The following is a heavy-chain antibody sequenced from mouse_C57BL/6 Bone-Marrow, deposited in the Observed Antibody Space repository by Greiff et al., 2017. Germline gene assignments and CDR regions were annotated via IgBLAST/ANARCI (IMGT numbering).Heavy chain of an antibody. D-gene: IGHD1-1*01. V-gene: IGHV1-81*01. CDR3: ARNREGYITTVVADY. CDR1: GYTFTSYG. Sequence: QVQLQQSGAELARPGASVKLSCKASGYTFTSYGISWVKQRTGRGLEWIGEIYPRSGNTYYNEKFKGKATLTADKSSSTAYMELRSLTSEDSAVYFCARNREGYITTVVADYWGKGTTLTVSS. CDR2: IYPRSGNT. J-gene: IGHJ2*01.